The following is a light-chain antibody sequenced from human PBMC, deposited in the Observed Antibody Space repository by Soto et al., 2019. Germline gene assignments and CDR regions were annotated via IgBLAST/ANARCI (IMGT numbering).Light chain of an antibody. V-gene: IGKV3-15*01. CDR3: QHSYSAPFLIT. CDR2: GAS. J-gene: IGKJ5*01. Sequence: ENVMTHPPRTLSLSPGERATLSCRASQSVSSNLAWYQQKPGQAPRLLIYGASTRATGIPARFSGSGSGTEFTLTISSLQPEDFATYYCQHSYSAPFLITFGQGTRLEIK. CDR1: QSVSSN.